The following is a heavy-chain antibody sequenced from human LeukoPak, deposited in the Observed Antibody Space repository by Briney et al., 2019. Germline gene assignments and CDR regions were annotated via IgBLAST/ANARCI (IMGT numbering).Heavy chain of an antibody. CDR1: GGSLSGYY. CDR3: ARDRSGIAAD. J-gene: IGHJ4*02. Sequence: SETLSLTCAVYGGSLSGYYWSWIRQAPGKGLEWIGEINHIGSTNYNPSLKSRVTMSVDTSKNQFSLKLSSVTAADTAVFYCARDRSGIAADWGQGILVTVSS. CDR2: INHIGST. V-gene: IGHV4-34*01. D-gene: IGHD6-25*01.